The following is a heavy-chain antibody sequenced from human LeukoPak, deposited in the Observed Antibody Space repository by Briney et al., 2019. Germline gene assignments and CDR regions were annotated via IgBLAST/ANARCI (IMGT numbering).Heavy chain of an antibody. CDR3: AKGGSSWYYFGY. J-gene: IGHJ4*02. Sequence: GGSLRLSCAASGFTFSSYAMSWVRQAPGKGLEWVSVISGSGGSTYYADSVKGRSTISRDNSENTLHLQMNSLRAEDTAVYYCAKGGSSWYYFGYWGQGTLVTVSS. CDR1: GFTFSSYA. V-gene: IGHV3-23*01. D-gene: IGHD6-13*01. CDR2: ISGSGGST.